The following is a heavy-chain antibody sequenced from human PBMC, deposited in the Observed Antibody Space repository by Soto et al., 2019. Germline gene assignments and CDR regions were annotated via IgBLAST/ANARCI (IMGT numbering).Heavy chain of an antibody. CDR2: IDWDDDK. CDR1: GFSLRTSGVC. J-gene: IGHJ4*02. V-gene: IGHV2-70*11. Sequence: PTLVNPTQTLTLTCTFSGFSLRTSGVCVSWIRQPPGKALEWLARIDWDDDKYYSTSLTTRLTISKDTSKNQVVLTMTNMDPVDTATYFCARIRSVTTQEFDYWGQGTLVTVSS. CDR3: ARIRSVTTQEFDY. D-gene: IGHD4-17*01.